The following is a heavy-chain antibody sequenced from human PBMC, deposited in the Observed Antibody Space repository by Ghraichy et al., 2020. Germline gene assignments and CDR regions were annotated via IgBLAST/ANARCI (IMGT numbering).Heavy chain of an antibody. J-gene: IGHJ6*02. Sequence: GGSLRLSCAASGFTFSSYSMNWVRQAPGKGLEWVSYISSSSSTIYYADSVKGRFTISRDNAKNSLYLQMNSLRDEDTAVYYCARDPWNYDYYGIAVWGQGTTVTVSS. CDR2: ISSSSSTI. CDR1: GFTFSSYS. CDR3: ARDPWNYDYYGIAV. V-gene: IGHV3-48*02.